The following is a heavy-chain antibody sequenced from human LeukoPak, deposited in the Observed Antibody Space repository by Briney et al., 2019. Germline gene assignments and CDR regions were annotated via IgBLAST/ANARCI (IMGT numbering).Heavy chain of an antibody. CDR2: IKQDGSEK. Sequence: GGSLRLSCAASGFTSSSYWMSWVRQAPGKGLEWVANIKQDGSEKYYVDSVKGRFTISRDNAKNSLYLQMNSLRAEDTAVYYCARGPRAAADDYWGQGTLVTVSS. CDR1: GFTSSSYW. CDR3: ARGPRAAADDY. J-gene: IGHJ4*02. D-gene: IGHD6-13*01. V-gene: IGHV3-7*01.